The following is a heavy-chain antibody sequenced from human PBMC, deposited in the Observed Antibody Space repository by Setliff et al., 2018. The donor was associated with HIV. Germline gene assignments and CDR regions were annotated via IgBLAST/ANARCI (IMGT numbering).Heavy chain of an antibody. Sequence: GASVKVSCKASGYTFTDYAMHWVRQAPGQRLEWVGWINVVNGNIKYSQKFQGRVTIIRDTSASTAYMELSSLRSEDTAVYYCARAHLTGTTVGLADYWGQGTRVTVSS. J-gene: IGHJ4*02. CDR3: ARAHLTGTTVGLADY. V-gene: IGHV1-3*01. D-gene: IGHD1-7*01. CDR1: GYTFTDYA. CDR2: INVVNGNI.